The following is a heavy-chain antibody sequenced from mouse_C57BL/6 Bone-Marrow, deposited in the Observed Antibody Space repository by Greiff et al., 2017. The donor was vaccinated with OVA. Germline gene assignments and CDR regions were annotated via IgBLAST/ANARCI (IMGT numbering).Heavy chain of an antibody. Sequence: EVKLVESGGGLVQPGGSLSLSCAASGFTFTDYYMSWVRQPPGKALEWLGFIRNKANGYTTEYSASVKGRFTISRDNSKSILYLQMNALRAEDSATYYCARSYYSNYVWFAYWGQGTLVTVSA. CDR2: IRNKANGYTT. D-gene: IGHD2-5*01. CDR3: ARSYYSNYVWFAY. CDR1: GFTFTDYY. V-gene: IGHV7-3*01. J-gene: IGHJ3*01.